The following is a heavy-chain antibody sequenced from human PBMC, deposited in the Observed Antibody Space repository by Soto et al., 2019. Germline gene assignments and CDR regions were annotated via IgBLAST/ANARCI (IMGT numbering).Heavy chain of an antibody. D-gene: IGHD1-1*01. J-gene: IGHJ5*02. V-gene: IGHV4-4*07. CDR1: GASISGFY. Sequence: QVQLQESGPGLVKPSETLSLTCTVSGASISGFYWSWIRKYAGKGLEWIGRIYATGTTDYNPSLKSLVMMSVDTSKKPFSLKLRSVTASDTAVYYCVRDGTKTLRDWFDPWGQGISGTVSS. CDR3: VRDGTKTLRDWFDP. CDR2: IYATGTT.